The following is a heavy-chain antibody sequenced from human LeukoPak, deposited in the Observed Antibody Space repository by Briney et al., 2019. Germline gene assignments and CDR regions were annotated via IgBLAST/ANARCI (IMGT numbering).Heavy chain of an antibody. CDR3: ATYVDTPMPREFDY. V-gene: IGHV1-69*04. Sequence: ASVKVSCKASGGTFSSYAISWVRQAPGQGLEWVGRIIPILGVASYAQKFHGRVTITADKSTSTAYMELSSLRSEDTAVYYCATYVDTPMPREFDYWGQGTLVTVSS. J-gene: IGHJ4*02. CDR2: IIPILGVA. CDR1: GGTFSSYA. D-gene: IGHD5-18*01.